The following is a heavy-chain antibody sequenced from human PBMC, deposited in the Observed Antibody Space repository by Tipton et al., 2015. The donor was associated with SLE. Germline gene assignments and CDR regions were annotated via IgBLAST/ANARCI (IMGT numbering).Heavy chain of an antibody. D-gene: IGHD2-2*01. CDR3: ARGCSSSTCEPFYFFGMDV. CDR1: GGSITSSSYF. Sequence: TLSLTCTVSGGSITSSSYFWGWIRQSPGKGLEWIGEVFQGGSTNYSPSLESRVTITVDMSKNQFYLRLISVTAADTAVYYCARGCSSSTCEPFYFFGMDVWGQGTTVTVSS. CDR2: VFQGGST. J-gene: IGHJ6*02. V-gene: IGHV4-61*05.